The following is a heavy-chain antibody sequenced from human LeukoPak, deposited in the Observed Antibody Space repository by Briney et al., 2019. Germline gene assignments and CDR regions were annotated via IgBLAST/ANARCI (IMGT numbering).Heavy chain of an antibody. Sequence: GGPRRLSCAASGFTFSSYEMNWVRQAPGKGLEWVSFISSSGSAIHYADSVRGRFTISRDNAKNSLYLQMNSLRAEDTAVYYCARATFYYDSSGYYPYYFDYWVEGSLVTVSS. CDR1: GFTFSSYE. D-gene: IGHD3-22*01. J-gene: IGHJ4*02. V-gene: IGHV3-48*03. CDR3: ARATFYYDSSGYYPYYFDY. CDR2: ISSSGSAI.